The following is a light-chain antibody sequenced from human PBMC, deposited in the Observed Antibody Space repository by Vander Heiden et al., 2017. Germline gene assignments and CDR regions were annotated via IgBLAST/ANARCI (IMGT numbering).Light chain of an antibody. CDR1: QSVSSSY. V-gene: IGKV3-20*01. J-gene: IGKJ1*01. Sequence: EIVLTQSPGTLSLSPGERATLSCRASQSVSSSYLAWYQQKPGQAPRLLIYGASSRATGIPDRFSGSGYGTDFTLTISRREPEDFAVYYCQQYGSSPPWTFGPGTKVEIK. CDR2: GAS. CDR3: QQYGSSPPWT.